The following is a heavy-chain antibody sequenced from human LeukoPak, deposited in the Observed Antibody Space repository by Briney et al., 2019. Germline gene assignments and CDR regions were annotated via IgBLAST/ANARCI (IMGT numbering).Heavy chain of an antibody. V-gene: IGHV3-7*01. CDR3: AREGYDFWSGYSFYFDY. CDR1: GFTFSTYL. D-gene: IGHD3-3*01. J-gene: IGHJ4*02. CDR2: IKQDGSEK. Sequence: PGGSLRLSCAASGFTFSTYLMSWVRQAPGKGLEGVANIKQDGSEKYYVDSVKGRFTISRDNAKNSLYLQMNSLRAEDTAVYYCAREGYDFWSGYSFYFDYWGQGTLVTVSS.